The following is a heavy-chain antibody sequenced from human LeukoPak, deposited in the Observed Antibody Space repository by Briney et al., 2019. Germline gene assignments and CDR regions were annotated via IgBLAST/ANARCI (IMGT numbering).Heavy chain of an antibody. CDR3: VKGSGTNDYGMDT. V-gene: IGHV3-30*18. CDR2: IVYDGSHQ. Sequence: GGSLRLSCAASGFTFNRCGMHWVRQAPGKGLEWVAVIVYDGSHQYYTDSVKGRSTISRDNSKNTVFLQMDSLRAEDTGVYYCVKGSGTNDYGMDTWGQGTTVTVPS. J-gene: IGHJ6*02. D-gene: IGHD3-10*01. CDR1: GFTFNRCG.